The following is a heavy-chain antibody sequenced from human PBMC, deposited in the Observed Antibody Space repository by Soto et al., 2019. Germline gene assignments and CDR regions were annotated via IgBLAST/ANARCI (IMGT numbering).Heavy chain of an antibody. J-gene: IGHJ6*02. CDR2: LIPMFGTT. CDR1: GGTFSSYS. V-gene: IGHV1-69*18. CDR3: ARAAVLTFTRFYDVDV. D-gene: IGHD6-25*01. Sequence: QVQLVQSGAEVKTPGSSVKVSCEASGGTFSSYSINWVRPAPGQGLEWMGRLIPMFGTTDYAQRFQGRVTFAADESTNTASMEVTDLTSEDTAVYYCARAAVLTFTRFYDVDVWGQGTTVTVSS.